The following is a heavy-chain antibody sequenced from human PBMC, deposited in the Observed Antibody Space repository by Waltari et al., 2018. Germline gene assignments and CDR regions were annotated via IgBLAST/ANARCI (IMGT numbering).Heavy chain of an antibody. CDR2: IIPIFGTA. CDR1: GGTFSSYA. J-gene: IGHJ4*02. V-gene: IGHV1-69*08. Sequence: QVQLVQSGAEVKKPGSSVKVSCKASGGTFSSYAISWVRQAPGQGLEWMGRIIPIFGTANYAQKFQGRVTITADKSTSTAYMELSSLRSEDTAVYYCARDDPSPFIAAAGTFDYWGQGTLVTVSS. D-gene: IGHD6-13*01. CDR3: ARDDPSPFIAAAGTFDY.